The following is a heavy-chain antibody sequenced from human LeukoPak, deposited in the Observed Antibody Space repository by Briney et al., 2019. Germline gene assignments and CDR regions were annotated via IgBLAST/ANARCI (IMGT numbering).Heavy chain of an antibody. J-gene: IGHJ4*02. Sequence: GASVKVSCKASGYTFTGYYMHWVRQAPGQGLEWMGWINPNSGGTNYAQKFQGRVTTTRDTSIGTAYMELSRLRSDDTAVYYCARDTTPYSGYDLDYWGRGTLVTVSS. V-gene: IGHV1-2*02. CDR2: INPNSGGT. CDR3: ARDTTPYSGYDLDY. D-gene: IGHD5-12*01. CDR1: GYTFTGYY.